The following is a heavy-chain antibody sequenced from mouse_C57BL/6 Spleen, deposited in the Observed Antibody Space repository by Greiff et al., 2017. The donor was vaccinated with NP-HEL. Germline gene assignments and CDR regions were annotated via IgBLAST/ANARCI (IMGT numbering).Heavy chain of an antibody. CDR3: AREGGMIDYGSSYFDY. CDR2: IYPRSGNT. D-gene: IGHD1-1*01. J-gene: IGHJ2*01. Sequence: QVHVKQSGAELARPGASVKLSCKASGYTFTSYGISWVKQRTGQGLEWIGEIYPRSGNTYYNEKFKGKATLTADKSSSTAYMELRSLTSEDSAVYFCAREGGMIDYGSSYFDYWGQGTTLTVSS. CDR1: GYTFTSYG. V-gene: IGHV1-81*01.